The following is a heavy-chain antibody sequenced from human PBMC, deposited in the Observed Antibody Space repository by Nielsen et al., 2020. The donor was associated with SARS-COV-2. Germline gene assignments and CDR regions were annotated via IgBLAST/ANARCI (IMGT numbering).Heavy chain of an antibody. D-gene: IGHD3-9*01. Sequence: SVKVSCKASGYTFTSYDINWVRQAPGQGLEWMGGIIPIFGTANYAQKFQGRVTITADESTSTAYMELSSLKSEDTAVYYCARRSRYFDWLPLDYYYYYGMDVWGQGTTVTVSS. V-gene: IGHV1-69*13. CDR3: ARRSRYFDWLPLDYYYYYGMDV. CDR1: GYTFTSYD. J-gene: IGHJ6*02. CDR2: IIPIFGTA.